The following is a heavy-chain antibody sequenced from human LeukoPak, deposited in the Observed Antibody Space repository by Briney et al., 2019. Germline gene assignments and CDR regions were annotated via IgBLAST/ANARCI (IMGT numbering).Heavy chain of an antibody. D-gene: IGHD3-22*01. V-gene: IGHV3-30*18. Sequence: GGSLRLSCAASGFTFSSYGMHWVRQAPGKGLEWVAVISYDGSNKYYADSVKGRFTISRDNSKNTLYLQMNSLRAEDTAVYYCAKIARYYDSSGYFDYWGQGTLVTVSS. CDR1: GFTFSSYG. J-gene: IGHJ4*02. CDR3: AKIARYYDSSGYFDY. CDR2: ISYDGSNK.